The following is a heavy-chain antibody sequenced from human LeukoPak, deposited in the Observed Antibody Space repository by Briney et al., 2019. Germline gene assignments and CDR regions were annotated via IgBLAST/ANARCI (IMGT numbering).Heavy chain of an antibody. J-gene: IGHJ4*02. D-gene: IGHD6-19*01. CDR2: INHSGST. V-gene: IGHV4-34*01. CDR1: GGSFSGGSFSGYY. CDR3: ARGVEYGIAVAGTGGNYFDY. Sequence: PSETLSLTCAVYGGSFSGGSFSGYYWSWIRQPPGKGLEWIGEINHSGSTNYNPSLKSRVTISVDTSKNQFSLKLSSVTAADTAVYYCARGVEYGIAVAGTGGNYFDYWGQGTLVTVSS.